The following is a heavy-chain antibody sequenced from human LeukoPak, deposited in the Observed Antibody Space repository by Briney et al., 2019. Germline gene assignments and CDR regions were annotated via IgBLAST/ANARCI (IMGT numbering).Heavy chain of an antibody. CDR1: GFTFSSYG. J-gene: IGHJ5*02. CDR2: IWYDGSNK. V-gene: IGHV3-33*01. D-gene: IGHD6-13*01. CDR3: ARDKADSSSWYPNNWFDP. Sequence: GGSLRLSCAASGFTFSSYGMHWVRQAPGKGLEWVAVIWYDGSNKYYADSVKGRLTISRDNSKNTLYPQMNSLRAEDTAVYYCARDKADSSSWYPNNWFDPWGQGTLVTVSS.